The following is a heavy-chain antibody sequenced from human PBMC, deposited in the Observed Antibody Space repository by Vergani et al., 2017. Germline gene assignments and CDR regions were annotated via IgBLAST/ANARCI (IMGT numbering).Heavy chain of an antibody. J-gene: IGHJ4*02. Sequence: EVQLVESGGGLVQPGVSLRLSCSASGFTFSSYAIHWVRQAPGKGLEYVSAISSNGGSTYYADSVKGRFTISRDNSKNTLYLQMSSLRAEDTAVYYCVTGLTATGDFWGQGTLVTVSS. CDR3: VTGLTATGDF. CDR2: ISSNGGST. D-gene: IGHD1-26*01. CDR1: GFTFSSYA. V-gene: IGHV3-64D*06.